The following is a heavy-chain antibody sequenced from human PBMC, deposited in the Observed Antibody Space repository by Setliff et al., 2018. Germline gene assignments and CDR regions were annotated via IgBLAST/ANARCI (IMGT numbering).Heavy chain of an antibody. J-gene: IGHJ6*02. CDR2: IFSNDEK. Sequence: SGPTLVNPTEPLTLTCTVSGFSLSNARMGVSWIRQPPGKALEWLAHIFSNDEKSYSTSLKSRLTISKDTSKSQVVLTMTNMDPVDTATYYCARIQWRWNPSYYYYGTDVWGQGTTVTVSS. V-gene: IGHV2-26*01. CDR1: GFSLSNARMG. CDR3: ARIQWRWNPSYYYYGTDV. D-gene: IGHD1-1*01.